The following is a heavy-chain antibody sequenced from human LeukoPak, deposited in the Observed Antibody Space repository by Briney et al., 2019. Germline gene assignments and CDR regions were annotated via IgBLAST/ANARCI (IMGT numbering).Heavy chain of an antibody. CDR2: IYTSGST. Sequence: SQTLPLTCTVSGGSISSGSYYWSWIRQPAGKGLEWIGHIYTSGSTNYNPSLKSRVTISLDTSKNQFSLKLSSVTAADTAVYYCARHVRKRGIAVAGTPGWFDPWGQGTLVTVSS. V-gene: IGHV4-61*09. CDR1: GGSISSGSYY. D-gene: IGHD6-19*01. CDR3: ARHVRKRGIAVAGTPGWFDP. J-gene: IGHJ5*02.